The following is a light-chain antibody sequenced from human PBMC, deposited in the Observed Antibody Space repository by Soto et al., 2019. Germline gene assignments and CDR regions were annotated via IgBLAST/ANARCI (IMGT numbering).Light chain of an antibody. V-gene: IGKV4-1*01. CDR2: WAS. Sequence: DIVMTQSPDSLAVSLGERATINCKSSQSVLYSSNNKNYLAWYQQKPGQPPKLLLYWASTRESGVPDRFSGSGSGTDFTLTISSLRAEDVAFYYCQQYYSTPFTFGGGTKVEIK. CDR1: QSVLYSSNNKNY. J-gene: IGKJ4*01. CDR3: QQYYSTPFT.